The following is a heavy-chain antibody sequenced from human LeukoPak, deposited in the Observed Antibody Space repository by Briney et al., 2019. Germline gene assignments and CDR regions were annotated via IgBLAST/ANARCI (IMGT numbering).Heavy chain of an antibody. CDR2: IYTNTNT. CDR1: GGSISYYF. CDR3: ARELSAVGNPYYFDY. J-gene: IGHJ4*02. D-gene: IGHD6-13*01. Sequence: SSETLSLTCTISGGSISYYFWNWIRQPAGRGLEWIGRIYTNTNTNYNPSLKSRVTMSVDTSKNQFSLKLTSVTAADTAVYYCARELSAVGNPYYFDYWGQGTLVTVSS. V-gene: IGHV4-4*07.